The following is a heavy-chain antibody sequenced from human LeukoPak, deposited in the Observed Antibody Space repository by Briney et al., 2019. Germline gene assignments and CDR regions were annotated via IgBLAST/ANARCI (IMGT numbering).Heavy chain of an antibody. V-gene: IGHV4-34*01. CDR3: ARGPRYYYGSGSYYNTPFDY. Sequence: SETLSLTCTVSGGSIIGFYWSWIRQPPGKGLEWIGEINHSGSTNYNPSLKSRVTISVDTSKNQFSLKLSSVTAADTAVYYCARGPRYYYGSGSYYNTPFDYWGREPWSPSPQ. J-gene: IGHJ4*02. D-gene: IGHD3-10*01. CDR1: GGSIIGFY. CDR2: INHSGST.